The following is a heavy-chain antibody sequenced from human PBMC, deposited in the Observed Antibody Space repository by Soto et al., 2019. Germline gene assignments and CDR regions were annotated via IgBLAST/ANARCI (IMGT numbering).Heavy chain of an antibody. J-gene: IGHJ6*02. D-gene: IGHD2-15*01. CDR1: GFTFSTSA. CDR3: ARDPPSEKLQPDFGMDV. CDR2: ISGSGRST. Sequence: EVQLLESGGGLVQPGGSLRLSCAASGFTFSTSAMSWVRQVPGKGLEWVSLISGSGRSTDYADSVKGRFIISRDNSKNTVSLQMNSLRAGDSAVYYCARDPPSEKLQPDFGMDVWGQGTTVTVA. V-gene: IGHV3-23*01.